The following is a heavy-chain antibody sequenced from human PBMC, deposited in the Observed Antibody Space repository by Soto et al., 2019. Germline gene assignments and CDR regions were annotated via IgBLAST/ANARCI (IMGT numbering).Heavy chain of an antibody. D-gene: IGHD2-2*01. V-gene: IGHV3-23*01. J-gene: IGHJ4*02. CDR2: VSGAGGGT. CDR1: GFTFSNFA. CDR3: VKAPRSPTSPQYFDY. Sequence: PGGSLRLSCAASGFTFSNFAMSWVRQAPGGGLEWVSTVSGAGGGTHYLDSVKGRFTISRDNSKNTLYLQMTSLRADDTAVYYCVKAPRSPTSPQYFDYWGQGTLVTVSS.